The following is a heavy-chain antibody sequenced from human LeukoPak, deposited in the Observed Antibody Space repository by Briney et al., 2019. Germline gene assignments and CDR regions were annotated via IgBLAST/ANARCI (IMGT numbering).Heavy chain of an antibody. J-gene: IGHJ6*02. D-gene: IGHD6-13*01. Sequence: SETLSLTCTVSGGSISSYYWSWIRQPAGRGLEWIGRIYTSGSTNYNPSLKSRVTMSADTSKNQFSLKLSSVTAADTAVYYCARDIAAAGTSSGGHYYYYYGMDVWGQGTTVTVSS. CDR2: IYTSGST. CDR3: ARDIAAAGTSSGGHYYYYYGMDV. CDR1: GGSISSYY. V-gene: IGHV4-4*07.